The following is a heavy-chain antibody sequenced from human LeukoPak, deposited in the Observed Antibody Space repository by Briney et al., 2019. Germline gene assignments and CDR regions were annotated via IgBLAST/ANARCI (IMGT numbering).Heavy chain of an antibody. CDR2: INWNGGST. Sequence: PGGSPRLSCAASGFTFDDYGMSWVRQAPGKGLEWVSGINWNGGSTGYADSVKGRFTISRDNAKNSLYLQMNSLRAEDTAFYYCARAHRATVTTSYYYYYMDVWGKGTTVTVSS. CDR1: GFTFDDYG. CDR3: ARAHRATVTTSYYYYYMDV. V-gene: IGHV3-20*04. D-gene: IGHD4-17*01. J-gene: IGHJ6*03.